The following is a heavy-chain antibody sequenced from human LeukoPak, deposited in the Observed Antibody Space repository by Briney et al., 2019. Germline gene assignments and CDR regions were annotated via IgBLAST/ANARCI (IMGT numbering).Heavy chain of an antibody. Sequence: SETLSLTCSVSGGSISNPNKYWGWIRQPPGKGLEWIGGISYSGNTYYNPSLKTPVTISVDTSENQFSLRLSSVTAADTAAYYCARLSYYDYDYHYYYYMDLWGKGTTVTVSS. J-gene: IGHJ6*03. V-gene: IGHV4-39*01. CDR1: GGSISNPNKY. CDR2: ISYSGNT. D-gene: IGHD3-16*01. CDR3: ARLSYYDYDYHYYYYMDL.